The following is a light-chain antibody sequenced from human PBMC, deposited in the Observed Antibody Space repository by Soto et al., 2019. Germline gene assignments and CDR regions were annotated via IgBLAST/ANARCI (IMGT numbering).Light chain of an antibody. J-gene: IGKJ4*01. V-gene: IGKV3-11*01. CDR2: DAS. CDR1: QSVSSD. Sequence: EIVMTQSPATLSVSPGERTTLSCRASQSVSSDLAWYQLKPGQAPRLLIYDASNRATGIPARFSGSGSGTDFTLTISSLEPEDFAVYYCQQRSNWPALTFGGGNKVDIK. CDR3: QQRSNWPALT.